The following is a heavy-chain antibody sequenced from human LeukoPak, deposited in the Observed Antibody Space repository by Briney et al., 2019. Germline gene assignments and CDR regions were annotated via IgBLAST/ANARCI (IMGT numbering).Heavy chain of an antibody. Sequence: ASVKVSCKASGYXFTSYGISWVRQAPGQGLEWMGWVSAYNGNTNYAQKLQGRVTMTTDTSTSTAYMELRSLRSDDTAVYYCARGTELSGYGGNLKNDYWGQGTLVTVSS. J-gene: IGHJ4*02. CDR1: GYXFTSYG. CDR2: VSAYNGNT. D-gene: IGHD4-23*01. CDR3: ARGTELSGYGGNLKNDY. V-gene: IGHV1-18*01.